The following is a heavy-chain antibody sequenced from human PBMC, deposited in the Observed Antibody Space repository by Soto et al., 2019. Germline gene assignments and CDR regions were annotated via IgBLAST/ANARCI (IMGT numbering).Heavy chain of an antibody. CDR2: INPHGGST. CDR3: AKSRGASWFFDY. CDR1: GYTFDSYG. D-gene: IGHD6-13*01. J-gene: IGHJ4*02. Sequence: ASVKVSCKASGYTFDSYGLNWVRQAPGQGLEWMGVINPHGGSTKYAQKFQGRITMTRDTSRSTVYMELNSLRAEDTAVYYCAKSRGASWFFDYWGQGALVTVSS. V-gene: IGHV1-46*02.